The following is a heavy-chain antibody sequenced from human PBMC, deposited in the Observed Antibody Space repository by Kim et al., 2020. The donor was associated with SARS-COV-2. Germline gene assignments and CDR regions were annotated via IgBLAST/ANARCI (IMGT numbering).Heavy chain of an antibody. V-gene: IGHV3-48*04. Sequence: SSIIQYADSVKGRFTISRDNAKNSLYLQMNSLRVEDTAVYYCARAFKTGLWGQGTLVTVSS. CDR2: SSII. D-gene: IGHD3-9*01. CDR3: ARAFKTGL. J-gene: IGHJ4*02.